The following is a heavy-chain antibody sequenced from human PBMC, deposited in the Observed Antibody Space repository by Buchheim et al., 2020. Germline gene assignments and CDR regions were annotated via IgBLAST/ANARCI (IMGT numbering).Heavy chain of an antibody. D-gene: IGHD3-3*01. J-gene: IGHJ4*02. CDR1: GFSFSSYE. V-gene: IGHV3-48*03. Sequence: EVQLVESGGGSLQPGGSLRLSCAASGFSFSSYEMNWVRQAPGKGLDWLSYISSTGSTIYYADSVKGRFTISRDNAKNSLYLQMNSLRAEDTAIYYCARESLTHYDLWSGFEIDYWGRGTL. CDR2: ISSTGSTI. CDR3: ARESLTHYDLWSGFEIDY.